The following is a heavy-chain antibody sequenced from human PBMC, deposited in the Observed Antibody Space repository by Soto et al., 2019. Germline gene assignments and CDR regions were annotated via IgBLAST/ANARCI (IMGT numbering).Heavy chain of an antibody. CDR2: IIPISGTA. Sequence: GASVKVSCKASGGTFSSYAISWVRQAPGQGLEWMGGIIPISGTANYAQKFQGRVTITADESTSTAYMELSSLTPEDTAVYYCASGNCGYICYHDYWGQGTLVTVSS. J-gene: IGHJ4*02. D-gene: IGHD5-12*01. V-gene: IGHV1-69*13. CDR1: GGTFSSYA. CDR3: ASGNCGYICYHDY.